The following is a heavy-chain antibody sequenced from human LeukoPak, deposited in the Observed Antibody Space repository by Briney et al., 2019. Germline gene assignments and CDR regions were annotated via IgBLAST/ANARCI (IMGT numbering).Heavy chain of an antibody. Sequence: GGSLRLSCAASGFTFSSYGMHWVRQAPGKGLEWAAFIRYDGSNKYYADSVKGRFTISRDNSKNTLYLQMNSLRAEDTAVYYCARDGAVATIPAMDYWGQGTLVTVSS. V-gene: IGHV3-30*02. J-gene: IGHJ4*02. CDR2: IRYDGSNK. CDR1: GFTFSSYG. CDR3: ARDGAVATIPAMDY. D-gene: IGHD5-12*01.